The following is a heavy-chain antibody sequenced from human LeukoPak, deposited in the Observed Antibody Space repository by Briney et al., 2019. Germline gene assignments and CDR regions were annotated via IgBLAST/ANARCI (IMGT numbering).Heavy chain of an antibody. CDR3: AKLKPGVPNFDY. D-gene: IGHD1-14*01. V-gene: IGHV4-59*01. CDR1: GGSISSYY. Sequence: SETLSLTCTVSGGSISSYYWSWIRQPPGKGLEWIGYIYYSGSTNYNPSLKSRVTISVDTSKNQFSLKLSSVTAADTAVYYCAKLKPGVPNFDYWGQGTLVTVSS. J-gene: IGHJ4*02. CDR2: IYYSGST.